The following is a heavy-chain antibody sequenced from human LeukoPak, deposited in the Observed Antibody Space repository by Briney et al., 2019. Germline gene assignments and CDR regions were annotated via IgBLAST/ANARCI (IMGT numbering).Heavy chain of an antibody. CDR3: ARAAYDTNGFTANHDN. J-gene: IGHJ4*02. Sequence: PGGSLRLSCAASGFTVSSSYMSWVRQAPGKGLEWVSVLYSAGSTYYAGSVKGRFTISRDNSKNTLYLQMNDLRAEDTAVYYCARAAYDTNGFTANHDNWGQGTLVTVSS. CDR2: LYSAGST. CDR1: GFTVSSSY. V-gene: IGHV3-53*01. D-gene: IGHD3-22*01.